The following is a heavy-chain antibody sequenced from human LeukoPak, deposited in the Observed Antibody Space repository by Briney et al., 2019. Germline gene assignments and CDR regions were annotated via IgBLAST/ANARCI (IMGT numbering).Heavy chain of an antibody. CDR3: ARDGGGAYGDYVPFDY. J-gene: IGHJ4*02. CDR1: GYTFTSYG. D-gene: IGHD4-17*01. Sequence: ASVKVSCKASGYTFTSYGISWVRQAPGQGLEWMGWISAYNGNTNYAQKLQGRVTMTTDPSTSTASMELRGLRSDDTAVYYCARDGGGAYGDYVPFDYWGQGTLVTVSS. V-gene: IGHV1-18*01. CDR2: ISAYNGNT.